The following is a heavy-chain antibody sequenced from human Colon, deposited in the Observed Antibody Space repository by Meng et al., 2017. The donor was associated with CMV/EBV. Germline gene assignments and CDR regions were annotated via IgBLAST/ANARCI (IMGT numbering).Heavy chain of an antibody. Sequence: GESLKISCAASGFTFSSYAMSWVRQAPGKGLEWVSVIYSGGSSTYYADSVKGRFTISRDNSKNTLYLQMNSLRAEDTAVYYCAKDLSNYPPYYYYGMDVWGQGTTVTVSS. D-gene: IGHD4-11*01. CDR2: IYSGGSST. J-gene: IGHJ6*02. CDR1: GFTFSSYA. CDR3: AKDLSNYPPYYYYGMDV. V-gene: IGHV3-23*03.